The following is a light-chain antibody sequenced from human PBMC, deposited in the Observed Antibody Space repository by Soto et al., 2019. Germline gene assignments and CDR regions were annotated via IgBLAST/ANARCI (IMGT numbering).Light chain of an antibody. CDR1: QSVTSTY. V-gene: IGKV3-20*01. Sequence: EIVLTQSPGTLSLSPGDRATLSCRASQSVTSTYFAWYQQKPGQAPRLLIYGASRRAIGIPDRFSGSGSGTDFTLTINRLEPEDFAVYYCQQYSSSLYTFGQGTKLEIK. CDR2: GAS. CDR3: QQYSSSLYT. J-gene: IGKJ2*01.